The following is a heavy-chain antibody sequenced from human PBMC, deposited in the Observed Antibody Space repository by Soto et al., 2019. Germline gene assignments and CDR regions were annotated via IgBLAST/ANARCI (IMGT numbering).Heavy chain of an antibody. J-gene: IGHJ4*02. CDR1: GGSISGSY. V-gene: IGHV4-59*01. Sequence: PSETLSLTCTVSGGSISGSYCIWIRHTPLKVREWVGYIHYSGSTNYNPSLKSRVTMSVDSAKNQFSLQLSSVTAADTAVYFCTKYRRADAEGYSFDYWGQGALVTVSS. CDR3: TKYRRADAEGYSFDY. D-gene: IGHD2-15*01. CDR2: IHYSGST.